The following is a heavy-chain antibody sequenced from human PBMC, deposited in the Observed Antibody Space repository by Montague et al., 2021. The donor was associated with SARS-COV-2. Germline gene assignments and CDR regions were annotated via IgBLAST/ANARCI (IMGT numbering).Heavy chain of an antibody. Sequence: SETLSLTCTVSGGSISSSSYYWGWIRQPPGKGLEWIGSIDYSGSTYYNPSLKSRVTISVDTSKNQFSLKLSSVTAADTAVYYCARHVYDILTGYYTYWYFDLWGRGTLVIVSS. CDR1: GGSISSSSYY. CDR3: ARHVYDILTGYYTYWYFDL. D-gene: IGHD3-9*01. J-gene: IGHJ2*01. V-gene: IGHV4-39*01. CDR2: IDYSGST.